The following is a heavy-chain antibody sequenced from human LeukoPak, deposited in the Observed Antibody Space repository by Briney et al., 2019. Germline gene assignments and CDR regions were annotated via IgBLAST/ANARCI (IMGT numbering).Heavy chain of an antibody. D-gene: IGHD6-13*01. CDR1: GYTFINYV. J-gene: IGHJ4*02. CDR2: INAGNGNT. V-gene: IGHV1-3*01. Sequence: GASVKVSCKASGYTFINYVINWGRQAPGQRPEWIGWINAGNGNTKYSQKFQGRVTITRDTSASTAYMELSSLTSEDTAVYYCARGPRAAADDYWGQGTLVTVSS. CDR3: ARGPRAAADDY.